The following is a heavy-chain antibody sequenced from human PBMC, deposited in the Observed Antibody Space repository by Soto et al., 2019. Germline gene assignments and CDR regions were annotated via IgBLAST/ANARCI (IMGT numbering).Heavy chain of an antibody. CDR2: IYYSGNT. Sequence: QLQLQESGPGLMKPSETLSLTCTVSGGSISSSNYYWGWIRQPPGKGLEWIGSIYYSGNTYYNPSLKSRVTISVDTSTNQFSLKLSSVTAADTAVYYCARLGGYCSTTGCYGYYAMDVWGQGTTVTVSS. J-gene: IGHJ6*02. D-gene: IGHD2-2*01. CDR3: ARLGGYCSTTGCYGYYAMDV. V-gene: IGHV4-39*01. CDR1: GGSISSSNYY.